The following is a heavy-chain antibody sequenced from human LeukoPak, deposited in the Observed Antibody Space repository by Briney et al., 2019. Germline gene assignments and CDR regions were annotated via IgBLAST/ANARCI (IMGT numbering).Heavy chain of an antibody. J-gene: IGHJ4*02. CDR1: GYTFTGYY. Sequence: ASVKVSCKASGYTFTGYYMHWVRQAPGQGLERMGWINPNSGGTNYAQKFQGWVTMTRDTSISTAYMELSRLRSDDTAVYYCAGEVRSGYDWTFDYWGQGTLVTVSS. V-gene: IGHV1-2*04. CDR3: AGEVRSGYDWTFDY. CDR2: INPNSGGT. D-gene: IGHD5-12*01.